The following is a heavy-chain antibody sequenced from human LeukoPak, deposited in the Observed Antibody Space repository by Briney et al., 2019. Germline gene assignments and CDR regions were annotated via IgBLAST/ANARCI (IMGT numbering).Heavy chain of an antibody. CDR3: ARLRESSGWYRAAAFDI. J-gene: IGHJ3*02. CDR2: IYHSGST. V-gene: IGHV4-38-2*01. D-gene: IGHD6-19*01. CDR1: GYSISSGYY. Sequence: PSETLSLTCAVSGYSISSGYYWGWIRQPPGEGLEWIGNIYHSGSTYKNPSLKSRVTISLDTSKNQFSLKLSSVTAADTAVYYCARLRESSGWYRAAAFDIWGQGTMVTVSS.